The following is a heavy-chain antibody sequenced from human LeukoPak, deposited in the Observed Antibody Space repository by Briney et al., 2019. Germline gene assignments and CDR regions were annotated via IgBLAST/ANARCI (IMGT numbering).Heavy chain of an antibody. Sequence: SETLSLTCAVYGGSFRGYYWSWIRQPPGKGLEWMGEINHSGRTNHNPSLKSRVTISVDTSKNQFSLKLSSATAADTAVYYCARAGDSSGYGDYWGHGILVTVSS. D-gene: IGHD3-22*01. CDR1: GGSFRGYY. V-gene: IGHV4-34*01. CDR3: ARAGDSSGYGDY. CDR2: INHSGRT. J-gene: IGHJ4*01.